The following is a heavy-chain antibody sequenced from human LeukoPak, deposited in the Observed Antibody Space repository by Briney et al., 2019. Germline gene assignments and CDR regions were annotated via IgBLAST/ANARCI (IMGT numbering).Heavy chain of an antibody. CDR2: IYYSGST. CDR3: ARVPGITIFGVVPPYYFDY. Sequence: SETLSLTCAVYGGSFSAYYWSWVRQPPGKGLEWIGYIYYSGSTYCNPSLKSRVTISVDTSKNQFSLKLSSVTAADTAVYYCARVPGITIFGVVPPYYFDYWGQGTLVTVSS. J-gene: IGHJ4*02. CDR1: GGSFSAYY. D-gene: IGHD3-3*01. V-gene: IGHV4-34*09.